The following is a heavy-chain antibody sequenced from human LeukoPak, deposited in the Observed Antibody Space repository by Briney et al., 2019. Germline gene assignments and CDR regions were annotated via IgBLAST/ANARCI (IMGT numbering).Heavy chain of an antibody. Sequence: GGSLRLSCAASGFTFSSYAMSWVRQAPGKGLERVSAISGSGGSTYYADSVKGRFTISRDNSKNTLYLQMNSLRAEDTAVYYCAKDTWNSRPRYYMDVWGKGTTVTVSS. D-gene: IGHD6-13*01. CDR1: GFTFSSYA. CDR3: AKDTWNSRPRYYMDV. CDR2: ISGSGGST. V-gene: IGHV3-23*01. J-gene: IGHJ6*03.